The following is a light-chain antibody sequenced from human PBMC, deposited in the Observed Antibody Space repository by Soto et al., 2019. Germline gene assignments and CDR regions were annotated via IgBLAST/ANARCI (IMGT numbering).Light chain of an antibody. V-gene: IGKV3-11*01. Sequence: EIVMTQSPATLSVSTGERATLSCRASQSVSSNLAWYQQKPGQSPRLLIYDASNRATGIPARFSGSGSGTDFTLTISSLEPEDFAVYCCQQRSNWPPITFGQGTRLE. CDR3: QQRSNWPPIT. CDR1: QSVSSN. J-gene: IGKJ5*01. CDR2: DAS.